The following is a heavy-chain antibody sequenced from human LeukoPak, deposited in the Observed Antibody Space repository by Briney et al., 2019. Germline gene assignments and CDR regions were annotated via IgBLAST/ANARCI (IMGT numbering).Heavy chain of an antibody. J-gene: IGHJ4*02. CDR1: GYIFTSYD. CDR3: ARGSQDCASASCYNF. V-gene: IGHV1-8*01. CDR2: MNPYSGNT. D-gene: IGHD2-2*02. Sequence: ASVKVSCKASGYIFTSYDINWVRQAAGQGLEWMGWMNPYSGNTGFAQKFQGRITMTRSNSISTAYMELGSLTSEDTAVYYCARGSQDCASASCYNFWGQGILVTVSS.